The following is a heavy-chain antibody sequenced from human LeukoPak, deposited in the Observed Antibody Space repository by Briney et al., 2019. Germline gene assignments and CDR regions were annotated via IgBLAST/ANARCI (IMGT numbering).Heavy chain of an antibody. V-gene: IGHV1-24*01. CDR1: GYTFTSYY. D-gene: IGHD3-22*01. CDR2: FDPEDGET. J-gene: IGHJ1*01. CDR3: ATGADYYDSGFQH. Sequence: ASVKVSCKASGYTFTSYYMHWVRQAPGKGLEWMGGFDPEDGETIYAQKFQGRVTMTEDTSTDTAYMELSSLRSEDTAVYYCATGADYYDSGFQHWGQGTLVTVSS.